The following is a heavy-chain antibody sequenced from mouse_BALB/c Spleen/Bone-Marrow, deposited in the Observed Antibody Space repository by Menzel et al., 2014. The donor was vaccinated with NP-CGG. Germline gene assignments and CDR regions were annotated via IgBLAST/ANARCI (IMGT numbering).Heavy chain of an antibody. CDR2: INYDGNN. D-gene: IGHD4-1*02. J-gene: IGHJ4*01. Sequence: DVKLQESGPGLVRPSQSLSLTCSVTGYFITSDYYWNWIRQFPGNKLEWMGYINYDGNNDYNPSLKNRISITRDTSKNQFFLKLNSVTTEDTGTYFCASGGPQLGPPMDYWGQGTSVTVSS. CDR3: ASGGPQLGPPMDY. CDR1: GYFITSDYY. V-gene: IGHV3-6*02.